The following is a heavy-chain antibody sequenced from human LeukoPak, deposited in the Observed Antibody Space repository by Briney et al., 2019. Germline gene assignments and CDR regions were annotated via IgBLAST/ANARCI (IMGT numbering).Heavy chain of an antibody. J-gene: IGHJ5*02. D-gene: IGHD2-15*01. CDR2: IYYGGST. CDR3: ARMVVRGRGNWFDP. Sequence: SETLSLTCTVSGGSITSSSYYWVWIRQPPGKGLEWIGSIYYGGSTYYNPSLQSRVSMSVDTSKNQFSLKLSSVTATDTAVYYCARMVVRGRGNWFDPWGQGTLVTVSS. V-gene: IGHV4-39*01. CDR1: GGSITSSSYY.